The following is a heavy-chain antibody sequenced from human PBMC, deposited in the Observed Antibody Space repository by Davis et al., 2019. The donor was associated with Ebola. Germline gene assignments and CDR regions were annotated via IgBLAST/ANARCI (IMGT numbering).Heavy chain of an antibody. D-gene: IGHD1-26*01. CDR1: GFTFSRYW. CDR3: AKGAVGATTADH. CDR2: IDKDGSSV. V-gene: IGHV3-74*01. Sequence: GESLKISCAASGFTFSRYWMNWVCQTPGKGLVWVSRIDKDGSSVSYADSVKGRFTISRDNAKNSLYLQMNSLRAEDTALYYCAKGAVGATTADHWGQGTLVTVSS. J-gene: IGHJ4*02.